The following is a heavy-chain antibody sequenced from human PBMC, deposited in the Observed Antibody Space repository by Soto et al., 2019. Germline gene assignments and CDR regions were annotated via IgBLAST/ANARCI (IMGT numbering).Heavy chain of an antibody. Sequence: QVQLVQSGAEVKKPGSSVKVSCKASGGTFSSYAISWVRQAPGQGLEWMGGIIPIFGTANYAQKFQGRVTITADESTSTAHMELSSLRSEDTAVYYCARTPEGGSYRGWFDPWGQGTLVTVSS. CDR2: IIPIFGTA. J-gene: IGHJ5*02. V-gene: IGHV1-69*01. D-gene: IGHD1-26*01. CDR3: ARTPEGGSYRGWFDP. CDR1: GGTFSSYA.